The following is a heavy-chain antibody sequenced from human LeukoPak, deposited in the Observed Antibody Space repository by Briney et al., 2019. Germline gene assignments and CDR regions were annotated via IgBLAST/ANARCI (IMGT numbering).Heavy chain of an antibody. V-gene: IGHV3-23*01. CDR1: GFTFNTYG. J-gene: IGHJ4*02. CDR2: ISGSGGST. D-gene: IGHD6-25*01. CDR3: VKDSPAAAH. Sequence: PGGSLRLSCGASGFTFNTYGMSWVRQAPGKGLEWVSVISGSGGSTYYADSVKGRFTISRDNSKNTVYLQMSTLRPEDTAVYYCVKDSPAAAHWGQGTQVTVAS.